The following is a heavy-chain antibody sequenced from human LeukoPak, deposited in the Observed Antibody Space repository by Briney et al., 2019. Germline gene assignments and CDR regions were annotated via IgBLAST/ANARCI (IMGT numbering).Heavy chain of an antibody. J-gene: IGHJ5*02. Sequence: GGSLRLXCAASGFTFSSYAMRWVRQAPGKGLEWVSAISGSGGSTYYADSVKGRFTISRDNSKNTLYLQMNSLRAEDTAVYYCAKDGDFWSGHNWFDPWGQGTLVTVSS. CDR3: AKDGDFWSGHNWFDP. V-gene: IGHV3-23*01. CDR2: ISGSGGST. D-gene: IGHD3-3*01. CDR1: GFTFSSYA.